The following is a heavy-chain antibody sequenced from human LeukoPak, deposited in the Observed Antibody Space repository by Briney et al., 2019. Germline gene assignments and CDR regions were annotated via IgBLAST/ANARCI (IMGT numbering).Heavy chain of an antibody. CDR2: ISSSGSTI. D-gene: IGHD1-26*01. Sequence: PGGSLRLSCAASGFTFSDYYMSWIRQAPGKGLEWVSYISSSGSTIYYADSVKGRFTIYRDNAKNSLYLQMNSLRAEDTAVYYCARGESEWELLFDYWGQGTLVTVSS. CDR1: GFTFSDYY. V-gene: IGHV3-11*01. CDR3: ARGESEWELLFDY. J-gene: IGHJ4*02.